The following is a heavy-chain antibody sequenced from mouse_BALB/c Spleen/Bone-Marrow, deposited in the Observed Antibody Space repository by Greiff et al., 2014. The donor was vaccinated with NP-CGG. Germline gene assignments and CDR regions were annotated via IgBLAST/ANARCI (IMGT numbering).Heavy chain of an antibody. D-gene: IGHD2-4*01. V-gene: IGHV1-14*01. J-gene: IGHJ4*01. Sequence: LVESGPELVKPGASVKMSCKASGYRFTSYVMHWVKQKPGQGLEWIGYINPYNDGTKYNEKFKGKATLTSDKSSSTAYLELSSLTSADSAVYYCGRGVYYDYDEGAMDYWGRGTSVTVSS. CDR1: GYRFTSYV. CDR3: GRGVYYDYDEGAMDY. CDR2: INPYNDGT.